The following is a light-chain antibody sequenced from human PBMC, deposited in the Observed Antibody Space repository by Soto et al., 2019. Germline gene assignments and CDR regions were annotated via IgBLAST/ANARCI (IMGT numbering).Light chain of an antibody. CDR3: KKTYRTLLT. J-gene: IGKJ4*01. CDR2: SAS. V-gene: IGKV1-39*01. Sequence: IQLTQSPSSLSASVGDRVTIACRASESISDYLNWYQHKPGEAPKVLVYSASTLRGGVPSRFSGSGSEPEFTLPISSLQPEDVANYYCKKTYRTLLTSGGGTKVAIK. CDR1: ESISDY.